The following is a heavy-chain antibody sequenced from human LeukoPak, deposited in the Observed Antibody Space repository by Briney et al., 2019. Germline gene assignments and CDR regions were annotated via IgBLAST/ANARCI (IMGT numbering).Heavy chain of an antibody. Sequence: PGGSLRLSCVASGFTVSRNHMTWVRQAPGKGLEWVSVIYSGGSTYYADSVKGRFTISRDNSKNTLYLQMNSLRAEDTAVYYCASGSGSYRTPYYYMDVWGTGTTVTVSS. V-gene: IGHV3-53*01. D-gene: IGHD3-10*01. CDR2: IYSGGST. J-gene: IGHJ6*03. CDR3: ASGSGSYRTPYYYMDV. CDR1: GFTVSRNH.